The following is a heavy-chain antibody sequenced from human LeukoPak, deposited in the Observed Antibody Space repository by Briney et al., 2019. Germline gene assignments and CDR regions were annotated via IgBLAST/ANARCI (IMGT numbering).Heavy chain of an antibody. CDR1: VGSISGSNW. V-gene: IGHV4-4*02. Sequence: SGALSLTCAVPVGSISGSNWWGWVGQLPGKGREWFGEIYHSGCTNYNRSLKSRVTISVDKSKNQFSLKLSSVTAADTGVYYFARGSQNYYDSSGYYLENWFDPWGQGTLVTVSS. CDR2: IYHSGCT. J-gene: IGHJ5*02. CDR3: ARGSQNYYDSSGYYLENWFDP. D-gene: IGHD3-22*01.